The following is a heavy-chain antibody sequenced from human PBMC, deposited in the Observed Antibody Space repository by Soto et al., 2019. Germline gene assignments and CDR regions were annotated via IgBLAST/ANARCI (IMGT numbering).Heavy chain of an antibody. CDR3: ARDRIPTGMDV. CDR2: IYSGGST. CDR1: GFTVSSNY. V-gene: IGHV3-66*01. Sequence: EVQMVESGGGLVQPGGSLRLSCAASGFTVSSNYMSWVRQAPGKGLEWVSVIYSGGSTYYADSVKGRFTISRDNSKNTLYLQMNSLRAEDTAVYYCARDRIPTGMDVWGQGTTVTVSS. J-gene: IGHJ6*02.